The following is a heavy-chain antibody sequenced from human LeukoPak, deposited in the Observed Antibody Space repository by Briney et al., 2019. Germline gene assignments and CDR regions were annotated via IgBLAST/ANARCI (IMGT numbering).Heavy chain of an antibody. CDR1: GGSISSSNW. Sequence: SETLSLTCAVSGGSISSSNWWSWVRQPPGKGLEWIGEIYHSGSTNHNPSLKSRVTISVDKSKNQFSLKLSSVTAADTAVYYCARLRVGATGDFDYWGQGTLVTVSS. CDR2: IYHSGST. D-gene: IGHD1-26*01. CDR3: ARLRVGATGDFDY. J-gene: IGHJ4*02. V-gene: IGHV4-4*02.